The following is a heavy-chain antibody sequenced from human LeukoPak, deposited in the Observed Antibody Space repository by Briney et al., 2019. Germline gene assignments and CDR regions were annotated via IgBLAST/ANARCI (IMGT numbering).Heavy chain of an antibody. J-gene: IGHJ4*02. V-gene: IGHV3-23*01. CDR3: AKADLRIAVAAAIDY. CDR1: GFTFSSYA. D-gene: IGHD6-19*01. Sequence: GGSLRLSCAASGFTFSSYAMSWVRQAPGKGLEWVSAISGGGGSAYYADSVKGRFTISRDNSKNTLYLQMNSLRAEDTAVYYCAKADLRIAVAAAIDYWGQGTLVTVSS. CDR2: ISGGGGSA.